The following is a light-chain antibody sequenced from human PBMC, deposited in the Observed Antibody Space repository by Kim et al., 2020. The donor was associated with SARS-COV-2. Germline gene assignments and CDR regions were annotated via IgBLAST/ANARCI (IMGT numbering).Light chain of an antibody. Sequence: EIVLTQSPATLSLSPGERATLSCRASQSVSSYLSWYQQKPGQAPRLLIYDVSNRATGIPARFSGSGSGTDFTLTISSLQSEDFAVYYCQKYKNWTRTFGQGTKLEI. CDR1: QSVSSY. CDR3: QKYKNWTRT. V-gene: IGKV3-11*01. CDR2: DVS. J-gene: IGKJ2*01.